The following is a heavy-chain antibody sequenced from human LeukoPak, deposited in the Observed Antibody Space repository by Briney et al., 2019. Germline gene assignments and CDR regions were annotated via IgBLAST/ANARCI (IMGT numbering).Heavy chain of an antibody. J-gene: IGHJ4*02. CDR2: IYYSGST. Sequence: PSETLSLTCTVSGGSISSYYWSWIRQPPGKGLEWIGYIYYSGSTNYNPSLKSRVTISVDTSKNQFSLKLSSVTAADTAVYYCARRSSSDWDFDYWGQGTLVTVSS. CDR1: GGSISSYY. D-gene: IGHD2-2*01. CDR3: ARRSSSDWDFDY. V-gene: IGHV4-59*12.